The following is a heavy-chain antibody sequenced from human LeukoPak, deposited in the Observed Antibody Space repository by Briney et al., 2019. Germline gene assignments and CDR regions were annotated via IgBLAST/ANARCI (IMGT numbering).Heavy chain of an antibody. J-gene: IGHJ3*02. D-gene: IGHD1-1*01. CDR3: ARDTSPSSGSTYFDAFDM. Sequence: GESLTLSCAASAFTFSSHGMHWVRQAPGKGLEWVANIKRDGSQIHYADSVKGRFTISRDNTKLFLQMNSLRVEDTARYYCARDTSPSSGSTYFDAFDMWGQGTMVSVSS. V-gene: IGHV3-7*01. CDR1: AFTFSSHG. CDR2: IKRDGSQI.